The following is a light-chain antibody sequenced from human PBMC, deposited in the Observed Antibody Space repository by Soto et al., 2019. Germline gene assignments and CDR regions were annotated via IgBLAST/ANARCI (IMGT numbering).Light chain of an antibody. J-gene: IGKJ2*01. CDR1: QSVSSNY. CDR2: GAS. CDR3: QQYANSPFT. Sequence: EIVLTQSPGTLPLSPGERATLSCRASQSVSSNYLVWYQQNPGQAPRPLIYGASSRATGIPDRLSGSGSGTDFTLTISRLEPEDLAVYYCQQYANSPFTFGQGTKLQIK. V-gene: IGKV3-20*01.